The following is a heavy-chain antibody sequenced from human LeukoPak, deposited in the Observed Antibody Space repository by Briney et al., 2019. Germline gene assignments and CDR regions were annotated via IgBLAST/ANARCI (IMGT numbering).Heavy chain of an antibody. D-gene: IGHD2-2*01. CDR3: ARVEYCSSTSCWGAFDI. Sequence: GGSLRLSCAASGFTFSSYSMNWVRQAPGKGLEWVSYISSSSSTIYYADSVKGRFTISRDNAKNSLYLQMNSLRAEDTAVYYCARVEYCSSTSCWGAFDIWGQGTMVTVSS. CDR2: ISSSSSTI. V-gene: IGHV3-48*01. J-gene: IGHJ3*02. CDR1: GFTFSSYS.